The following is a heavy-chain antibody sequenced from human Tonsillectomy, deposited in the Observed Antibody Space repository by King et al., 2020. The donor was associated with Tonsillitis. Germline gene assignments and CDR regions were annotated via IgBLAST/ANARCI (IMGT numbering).Heavy chain of an antibody. V-gene: IGHV3-23*04. J-gene: IGHJ4*02. CDR3: AKTRELSHFDY. CDR2: TSGSGGST. CDR1: GFTFSNYA. D-gene: IGHD1-26*01. Sequence: VQLVESGGGLVQRGGSLRLSCAASGFTFSNYAMNWVRQAPGKGLEWVSVTSGSGGSTYYADSVKGRFTISRDNSKNTLYLQMNSLRVEDTAVYYCAKTRELSHFDYWGQGTLVTVSS.